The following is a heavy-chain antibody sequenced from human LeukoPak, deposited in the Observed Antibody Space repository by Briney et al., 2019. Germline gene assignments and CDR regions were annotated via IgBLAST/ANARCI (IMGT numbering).Heavy chain of an antibody. V-gene: IGHV4-59*01. D-gene: IGHD6-13*01. CDR3: ATGVHGIAAAGDYYFDY. CDR1: GGSISSYY. J-gene: IGHJ4*02. Sequence: PSQTLSLTCTVSGGSISSYYWSWIRQPPGKGLEWIGYMYYRGNTNYDPSLKSRVTISIDTPNNQFSLKLSSVTAADTAVYYCATGVHGIAAAGDYYFDYWGQGTLVTVSS. CDR2: MYYRGNT.